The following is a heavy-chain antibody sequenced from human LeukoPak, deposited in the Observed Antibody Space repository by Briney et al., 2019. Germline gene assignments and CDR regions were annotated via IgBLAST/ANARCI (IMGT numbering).Heavy chain of an antibody. CDR2: ISAYNGNT. J-gene: IGHJ4*02. V-gene: IGHV1-18*01. Sequence: ASVKVSCKAFGYTFTSYGINWVRQAPGQGLEWMGWISAYNGNTNYAQKFQGSVTMTTDTSTSIAYMELRSLRSDDTAVYYCARVSLSGSSSSAGMDYWGQGTRVTVSS. CDR1: GYTFTSYG. CDR3: ARVSLSGSSSSAGMDY. D-gene: IGHD6-6*01.